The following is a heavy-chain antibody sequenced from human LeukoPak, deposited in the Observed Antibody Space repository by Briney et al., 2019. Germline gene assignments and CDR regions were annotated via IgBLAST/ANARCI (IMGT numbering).Heavy chain of an antibody. J-gene: IGHJ5*02. D-gene: IGHD6-13*01. Sequence: PSETLSLTCTVSGGSVSSSSYYWGWIRQPPGKGLEWIGSIYYSGSTYYNPSLKSRVTISVDTSKNQFSLKLSSVTAADTAVYYCARELIAAAAWFDPWGQGTLVTVSS. V-gene: IGHV4-39*07. CDR3: ARELIAAAAWFDP. CDR1: GGSVSSSSYY. CDR2: IYYSGST.